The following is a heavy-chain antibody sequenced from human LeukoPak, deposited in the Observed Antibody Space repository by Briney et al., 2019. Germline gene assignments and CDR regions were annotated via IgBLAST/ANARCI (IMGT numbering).Heavy chain of an antibody. CDR2: INHSGST. D-gene: IGHD5-24*01. Sequence: SETLSLTCAVYGGSFSGYYWSWLRQPPGKGLEWIGEINHSGSTNYNPSLKRRVTISVDTSKNQFSLKLSSVTAADTAVYYCAREALRDGYSIDYWGQGTLVTVSS. J-gene: IGHJ4*02. CDR1: GGSFSGYY. V-gene: IGHV4-34*01. CDR3: AREALRDGYSIDY.